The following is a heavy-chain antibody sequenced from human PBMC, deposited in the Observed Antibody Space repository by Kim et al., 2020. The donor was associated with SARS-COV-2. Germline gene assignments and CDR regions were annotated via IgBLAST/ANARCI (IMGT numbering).Heavy chain of an antibody. D-gene: IGHD3-10*01. J-gene: IGHJ4*02. Sequence: YGDYVRGRFTKYRDNARNSVYLEMEGLRAEDTAIYYCARRAFGEDRYFDRWGQGTMVTVSS. V-gene: IGHV3-7*04. CDR3: ARRAFGEDRYFDR.